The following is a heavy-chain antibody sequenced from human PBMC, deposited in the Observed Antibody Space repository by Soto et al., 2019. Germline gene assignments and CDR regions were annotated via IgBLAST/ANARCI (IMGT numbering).Heavy chain of an antibody. V-gene: IGHV3-30-3*01. J-gene: IGHJ6*02. Sequence: QEQLVESGGGVVQPGRSLRLSCGASGFTFSSYAMHWVRQAPGKGLEWVAVISYDGSNKYYADSVKGRFTISRDNSKNTLYLQMNSLRAEDTAVYYCARERSSSYGMVVWGQGTTVTVSS. D-gene: IGHD6-6*01. CDR1: GFTFSSYA. CDR3: ARERSSSYGMVV. CDR2: ISYDGSNK.